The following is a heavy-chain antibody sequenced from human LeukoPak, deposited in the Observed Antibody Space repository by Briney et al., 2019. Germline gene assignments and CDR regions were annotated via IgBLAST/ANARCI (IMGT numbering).Heavy chain of an antibody. CDR3: ARGFYDSSGYSEPFDY. D-gene: IGHD3-22*01. Sequence: SETLSLTCTVSGGSISSYYWNWIRQPPGKGLEWIGYIFYSGSTNYNPSLKSRVTISVDTSNNQFSLKLSSVTAADTALYYCARGFYDSSGYSEPFDYWGRGTPVTVSS. CDR1: GGSISSYY. J-gene: IGHJ4*02. CDR2: IFYSGST. V-gene: IGHV4-59*08.